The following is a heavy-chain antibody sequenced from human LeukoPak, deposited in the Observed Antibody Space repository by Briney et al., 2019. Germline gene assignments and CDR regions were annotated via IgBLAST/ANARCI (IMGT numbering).Heavy chain of an antibody. CDR3: ARVGDYGDYDWFDP. D-gene: IGHD4-17*01. J-gene: IGHJ5*02. CDR2: ISSSSSTI. V-gene: IGHV3-48*02. CDR1: GFTFSYFS. Sequence: GGSLRLSCAASGFTFSYFSMNWVRQAPGKGLEGISYISSSSSTIYYADSVKGRFTISRDNAKNSLYLQMNSLRDEDTAVYYCARVGDYGDYDWFDPWGQGTLVTVSS.